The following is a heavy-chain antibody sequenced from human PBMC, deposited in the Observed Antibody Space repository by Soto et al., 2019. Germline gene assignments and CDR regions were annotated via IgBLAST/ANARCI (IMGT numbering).Heavy chain of an antibody. CDR2: IKSKSDGGTI. Sequence: LRLSCAASGFTFTNAWMTWVRQGPGKGLEWVGRIKSKSDGGTIDYAAPVKGRFTISRDDSKNTLYLQMNSLKTEDTAVYYCTTGPNLRPLAAFDIWGQGTVVTVSS. CDR3: TTGPNLRPLAAFDI. CDR1: GFTFTNAW. J-gene: IGHJ3*02. V-gene: IGHV3-15*01.